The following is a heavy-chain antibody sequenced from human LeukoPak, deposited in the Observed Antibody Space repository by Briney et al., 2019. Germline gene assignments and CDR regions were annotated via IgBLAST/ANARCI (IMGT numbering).Heavy chain of an antibody. D-gene: IGHD3-10*01. J-gene: IGHJ4*02. Sequence: GGSLRLSCTASGFTFGDYAMSWFRQAPGKGLEWVGFIRSKAYGGTTEYAASVKGRFTISRDDSKSIAYLQMNSLKTEDTAVYYCTRVRITMVRGVSYFDYWGQGTLVTVSS. CDR2: IRSKAYGGTT. CDR3: TRVRITMVRGVSYFDY. V-gene: IGHV3-49*03. CDR1: GFTFGDYA.